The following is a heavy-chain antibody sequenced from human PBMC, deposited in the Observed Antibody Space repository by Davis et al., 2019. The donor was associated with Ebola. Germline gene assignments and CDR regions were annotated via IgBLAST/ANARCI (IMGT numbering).Heavy chain of an antibody. V-gene: IGHV4-39*07. D-gene: IGHD2-21*02. CDR1: GGSISSSSYY. CDR2: IYYSGST. Sequence: SETLSLTCTVSGGSISSSSYYWGWIRQPPGKGLEWIGSIYYSGSTYYNPSLKSRVIISVDTSKNQFSLNLNSMTAADTAVYYCARGTATMSAWDWGQGTLVTVSS. J-gene: IGHJ4*02. CDR3: ARGTATMSAWD.